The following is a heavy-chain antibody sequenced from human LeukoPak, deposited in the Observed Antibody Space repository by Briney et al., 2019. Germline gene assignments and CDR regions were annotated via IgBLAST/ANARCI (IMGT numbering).Heavy chain of an antibody. Sequence: PGGSLRLSCAASGFTFSSYGMHWVRQAPGKGLEWVAFIRYDGSNKYYADSVKGRFTISRDNSKNTLYLQMNSLRAEDTAVYYCARVYGSGRYYYGMDVWGQGTTVTVSS. CDR2: IRYDGSNK. CDR1: GFTFSSYG. CDR3: ARVYGSGRYYYGMDV. V-gene: IGHV3-30*02. J-gene: IGHJ6*02. D-gene: IGHD3-10*01.